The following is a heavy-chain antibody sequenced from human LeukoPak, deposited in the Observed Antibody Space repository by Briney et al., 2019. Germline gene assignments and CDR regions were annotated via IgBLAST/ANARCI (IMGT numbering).Heavy chain of an antibody. CDR1: GDSVSSGNW. V-gene: IGHV4-4*02. Sequence: SETLSLTCAVSGDSVSSGNWWSWVRQPPGKGLECIGEIYHSGSTTYNPSLKSRVTMSVDESKNQFSLKLSSVTAADTAVYYCARNYGSGASYFYLRGQGTMVTVSS. J-gene: IGHJ3*01. D-gene: IGHD3-10*01. CDR3: ARNYGSGASYFYL. CDR2: IYHSGST.